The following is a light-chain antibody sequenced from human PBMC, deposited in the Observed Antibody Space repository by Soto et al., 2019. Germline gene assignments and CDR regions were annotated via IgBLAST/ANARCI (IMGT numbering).Light chain of an antibody. Sequence: EIVRTQSPGTVSVFPGETVTLSCRASQSVSGYLDWFHQKPGQAPRLVLLRIFTRAIGVPARFSGSGSETEFTLTISGLQSEDSGVYYCLQHYSWPWTFGQGAKVDI. V-gene: IGKV3-15*01. CDR3: LQHYSWPWT. CDR2: RIF. J-gene: IGKJ1*01. CDR1: QSVSGY.